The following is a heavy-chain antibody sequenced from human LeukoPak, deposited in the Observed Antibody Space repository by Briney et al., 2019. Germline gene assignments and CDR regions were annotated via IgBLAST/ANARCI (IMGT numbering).Heavy chain of an antibody. CDR3: AREHRLLRAVAGTYIFDY. CDR1: GYTFTGFY. D-gene: IGHD6-19*01. J-gene: IGHJ4*02. Sequence: GASVKVSCKASGYTFTGFYIHWVRQAPGQGLEWMGWINPNSGGTNYAQKFQGRVTMTRDTSISTAYMELSRLRSDDTAVYYCAREHRLLRAVAGTYIFDYWGQGTLVTVSS. V-gene: IGHV1-2*02. CDR2: INPNSGGT.